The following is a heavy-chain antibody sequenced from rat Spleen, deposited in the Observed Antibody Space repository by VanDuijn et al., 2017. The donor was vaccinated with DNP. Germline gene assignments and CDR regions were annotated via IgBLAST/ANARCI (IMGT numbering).Heavy chain of an antibody. CDR1: GFIFSNYW. CDR3: TSQLLTY. J-gene: IGHJ3*01. Sequence: EVQLVESGGGPVQPGRSLKISCIASGFIFSNYWMTWIRQAPGKGLEWVASITDTGDGTYYSDSVKGRFSISRDNAKSTLYLQVNSLRSEDTATYYCTSQLLTYWGQGTLVTVSS. CDR2: ITDTGDGT. V-gene: IGHV5-31*01. D-gene: IGHD1-10*01.